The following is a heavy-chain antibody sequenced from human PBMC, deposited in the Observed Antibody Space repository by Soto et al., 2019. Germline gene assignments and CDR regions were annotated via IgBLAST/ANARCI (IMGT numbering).Heavy chain of an antibody. CDR3: AREPRYCSGGSCPDAFDI. D-gene: IGHD2-15*01. V-gene: IGHV1-18*01. CDR2: ISAYNGNT. J-gene: IGHJ3*02. CDR1: GYTFTSYG. Sequence: GASVKVSCKASGYTFTSYGISWVRQAPGQGLEWMGWISAYNGNTNYAQKLQGRVTMTTDTSTSTAYMELRSLRSDDTAVYYCAREPRYCSGGSCPDAFDIWGQGTMVTVSS.